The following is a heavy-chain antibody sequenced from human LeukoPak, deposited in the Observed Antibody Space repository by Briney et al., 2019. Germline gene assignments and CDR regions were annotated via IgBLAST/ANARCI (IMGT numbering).Heavy chain of an antibody. CDR1: GLTFSSYA. Sequence: GGSLRLSCAASGLTFSSYAMSWVRQAPGKGLEWVSVISGSGGSTYYADSVKGRFTISRDNSKNTLYLQMNSLRAEDTAVYYCAKVWDSGWSFDNWGQGTLVTVSS. V-gene: IGHV3-23*01. J-gene: IGHJ4*02. D-gene: IGHD6-19*01. CDR3: AKVWDSGWSFDN. CDR2: ISGSGGST.